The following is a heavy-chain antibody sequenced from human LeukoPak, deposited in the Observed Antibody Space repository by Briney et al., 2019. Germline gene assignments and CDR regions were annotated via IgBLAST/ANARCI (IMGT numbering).Heavy chain of an antibody. CDR1: VFTLSGYE. V-gene: IGHV3-64*01. Sequence: GGSLRLSCAASVFTLSGYEMNWVRPAPGKGVEYVSAISSNGGSTYYANSVKGGFTISRDNSKKTLYLQRGSLRAEDMAVYYCARGLAFDYWGQGTLVTVSS. J-gene: IGHJ4*02. CDR3: ARGLAFDY. CDR2: ISSNGGST.